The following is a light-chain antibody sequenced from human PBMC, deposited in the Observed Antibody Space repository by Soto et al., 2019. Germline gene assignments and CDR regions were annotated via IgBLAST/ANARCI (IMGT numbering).Light chain of an antibody. CDR3: SSYTSTITPCV. V-gene: IGLV2-14*01. CDR2: EVS. CDR1: SSDVGGYNY. J-gene: IGLJ1*01. Sequence: QSVLTQPASVSGSPGQSITISCTGTSSDVGGYNYVSWYQHHPGKAPKLIIYEVSHRPSGASNHFSGYKSGNTASLTISGLQAEHEADYYCSSYTSTITPCVFGTGTKVTVL.